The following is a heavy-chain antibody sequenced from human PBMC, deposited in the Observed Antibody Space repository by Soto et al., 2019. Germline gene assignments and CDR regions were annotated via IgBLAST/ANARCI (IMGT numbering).Heavy chain of an antibody. J-gene: IGHJ5*02. D-gene: IGHD6-19*01. Sequence: QVRLVESGGGVVQPGRSLRLSCTASGFSFSSYAMYWFRQPPGKGLEWVAVIAHDGINKHYAYSVKGRVTVSRDNSSLFLDLLLNSLRGEDTAMYYSARYMYSSYYFFKRFEPWGQGTRVTVSS. CDR3: ARYMYSSYYFFKRFEP. V-gene: IGHV3-30-3*01. CDR2: IAHDGINK. CDR1: GFSFSSYA.